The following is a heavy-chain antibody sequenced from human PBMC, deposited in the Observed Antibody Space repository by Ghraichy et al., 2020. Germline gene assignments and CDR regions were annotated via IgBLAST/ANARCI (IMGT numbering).Heavy chain of an antibody. CDR1: GGSISSDGYS. D-gene: IGHD3-22*01. J-gene: IGHJ3*02. V-gene: IGHV4-30-2*01. CDR2: IYHSGSV. Sequence: PLSLTCTVSGGSISSDGYSWSWIRQPPGKGLEWIGFIYHSGSVSYTPSLKRRVTISLDRSKNQFSLKLTSVTAADTAVYFCARVTFYYDTSGEAFDIWGQGTIVTVSS. CDR3: ARVTFYYDTSGEAFDI.